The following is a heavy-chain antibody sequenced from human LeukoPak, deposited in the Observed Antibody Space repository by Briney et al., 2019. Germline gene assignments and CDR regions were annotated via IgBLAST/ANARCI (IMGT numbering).Heavy chain of an antibody. Sequence: SVKVSCNASGGTFSSYAISWVRQAPGQGLEWMGGIIPIFGTANYAQKFQGRVTITADESTSTAYMELSSLRSDDTAVYYCARGLYRQEFDYWGQGTLVTVSS. J-gene: IGHJ4*02. D-gene: IGHD2-2*02. CDR2: IIPIFGTA. V-gene: IGHV1-69*01. CDR3: ARGLYRQEFDY. CDR1: GGTFSSYA.